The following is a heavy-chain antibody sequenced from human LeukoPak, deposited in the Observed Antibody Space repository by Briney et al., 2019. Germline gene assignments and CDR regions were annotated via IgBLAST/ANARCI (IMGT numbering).Heavy chain of an antibody. CDR1: GFIFNTYA. CDR2: ISRDGGST. Sequence: GGSVRLSCAASGFIFNTYAMSWVRRAPGKGLEWVSAISRDGGSTWYADSVEGRFTISRDNSKNTLYLLLNSVRAEDTATYYCAKDHSSCRGASCLLHQDWGQGTLVTVSS. CDR3: AKDHSSCRGASCLLHQD. V-gene: IGHV3-23*01. D-gene: IGHD2-15*01. J-gene: IGHJ4*02.